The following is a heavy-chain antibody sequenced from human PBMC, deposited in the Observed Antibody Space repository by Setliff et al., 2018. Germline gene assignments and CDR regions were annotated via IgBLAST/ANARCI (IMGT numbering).Heavy chain of an antibody. Sequence: GGSLRLSCAASGFTFSYYWMSWVRQAPGKGLEWVANIQQDGSEKYHVDSVMGRFTISRDNAKNTLYLQMNSLRAADTAVYYCARARYCSSTICYYYYYMDVWGKGTTVTVSS. CDR1: GFTFSYYW. CDR3: ARARYCSSTICYYYYYMDV. CDR2: IQQDGSEK. V-gene: IGHV3-7*01. J-gene: IGHJ6*03. D-gene: IGHD2-2*01.